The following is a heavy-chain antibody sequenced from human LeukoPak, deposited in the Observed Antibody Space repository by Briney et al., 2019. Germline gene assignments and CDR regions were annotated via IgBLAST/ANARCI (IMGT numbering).Heavy chain of an antibody. CDR1: GFTFSSYW. D-gene: IGHD3-22*01. Sequence: GGSLRLSCAASGFTFSSYWMHWVRQAPGKGLVWVSRISNDGSSTTYADSVKGRFTISRDNAKNSLYLQMNSLRAEDTAVYYCARDADTYYYDSSGYYYGYRGQGTLVTVSS. V-gene: IGHV3-74*01. J-gene: IGHJ4*02. CDR3: ARDADTYYYDSSGYYYGY. CDR2: ISNDGSST.